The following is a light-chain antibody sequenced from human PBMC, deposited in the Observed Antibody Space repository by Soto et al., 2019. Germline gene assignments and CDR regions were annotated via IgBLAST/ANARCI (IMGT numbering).Light chain of an antibody. Sequence: ETVLTHSPATLSVSPGERATFSCKASQSVTTNLAWYQQKPGQVPRLLIYGASTRASGIPARFSGSGSGTEFTLSISSLQSEDFAIYHCQQYHSWPHTFGQGTKVDIK. CDR2: GAS. CDR1: QSVTTN. V-gene: IGKV3-15*01. J-gene: IGKJ2*01. CDR3: QQYHSWPHT.